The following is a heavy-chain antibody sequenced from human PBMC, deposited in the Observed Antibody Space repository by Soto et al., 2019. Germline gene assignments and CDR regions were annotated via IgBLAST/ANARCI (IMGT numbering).Heavy chain of an antibody. CDR3: AKSWVSWGSGIVRGYYYYGMDV. D-gene: IGHD3-10*01. J-gene: IGHJ6*02. CDR1: GFTFNIYA. CDR2: ISGSGGST. Sequence: AGGSLRLSCAASGFTFNIYAMTWVRQAPGKGLEWVSAISGSGGSTYYADSVKGRFTISRDNSKNTLYLQVNSLRAEDTAVYYCAKSWVSWGSGIVRGYYYYGMDVWGQGTTVTVSS. V-gene: IGHV3-23*01.